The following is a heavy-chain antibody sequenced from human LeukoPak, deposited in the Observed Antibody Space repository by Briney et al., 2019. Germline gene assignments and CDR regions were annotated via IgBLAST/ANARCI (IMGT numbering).Heavy chain of an antibody. CDR3: ARGGYYTLEYYYYMEV. V-gene: IGHV4-59*01. CDR2: VYYSGNT. CDR1: GGSISSYY. D-gene: IGHD3-3*01. J-gene: IGHJ6*03. Sequence: SETLSLTCTVSGGSISSYYWSWIRQPPGKGLEWIGYVYYSGNTNYNPSLKSRVTISVDTSKNQFSLKLNSVTAADTAVYYCARGGYYTLEYYYYMEVWGKGTTVTVSS.